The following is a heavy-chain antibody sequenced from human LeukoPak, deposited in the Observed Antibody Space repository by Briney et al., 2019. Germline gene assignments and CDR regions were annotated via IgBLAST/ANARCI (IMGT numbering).Heavy chain of an antibody. CDR2: INSDGSST. Sequence: PGGSLRLSCAASGFTSSSYWMHWVRQAPGKGLVWVSRINSDGSSTSYADSVKGRFTISRDNAKNTLYLQMNSLRAEDTAVYYCARLRDFRYFDYWGQGTLVTVSS. CDR3: ARLRDFRYFDY. V-gene: IGHV3-74*01. D-gene: IGHD3-3*01. CDR1: GFTSSSYW. J-gene: IGHJ4*02.